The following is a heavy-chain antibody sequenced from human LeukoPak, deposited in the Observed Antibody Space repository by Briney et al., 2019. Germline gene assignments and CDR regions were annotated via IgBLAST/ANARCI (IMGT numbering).Heavy chain of an antibody. J-gene: IGHJ4*02. CDR3: ARDGATSGYYTFFDY. D-gene: IGHD3-22*01. CDR2: ITHTGTTV. CDR1: GFTFSDHY. Sequence: GGFLRLSCAASGFTFSDHYMGWIRQAPGKGLEWVSYITHTGTTVYYADSVKGRFTISRDNAKNSLFLQMNSLRADDTALYYCARDGATSGYYTFFDYWGQGTLVTVSS. V-gene: IGHV3-11*01.